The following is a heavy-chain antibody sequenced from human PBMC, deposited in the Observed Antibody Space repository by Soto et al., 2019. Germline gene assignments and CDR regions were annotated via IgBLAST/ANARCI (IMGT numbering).Heavy chain of an antibody. J-gene: IGHJ4*02. CDR1: GFAFSSYW. V-gene: IGHV3-74*01. Sequence: EVHLVESGGGSVQPGGSLKLSCAGSGFAFSSYWIHWVRQVPGKGLVWVSRINGDGSTTSYADSVRGRFTISRDNAKDTLYLQMNSLRAEDTALYYCARVCQGRYYGDYWGQGTLVTVSS. CDR2: INGDGSTT. CDR3: ARVCQGRYYGDY.